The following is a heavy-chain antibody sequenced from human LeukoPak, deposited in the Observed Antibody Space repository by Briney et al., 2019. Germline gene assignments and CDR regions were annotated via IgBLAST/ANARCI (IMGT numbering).Heavy chain of an antibody. CDR3: ARDSGGWYGDYFDY. J-gene: IGHJ4*02. V-gene: IGHV1-69*04. CDR1: GGTSSSYA. D-gene: IGHD6-19*01. Sequence: SVKVSCKASGGTSSSYAISWVRQAPGQGLEWMGRIIPILGIANYAQKFQGRVTITADKSTSTAYMELSSLRSEDTAVYYCARDSGGWYGDYFDYWGQGTLVTVSS. CDR2: IIPILGIA.